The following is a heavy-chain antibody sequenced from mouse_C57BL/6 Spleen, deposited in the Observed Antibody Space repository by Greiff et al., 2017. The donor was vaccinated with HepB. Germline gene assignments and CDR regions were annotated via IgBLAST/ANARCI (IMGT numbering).Heavy chain of an antibody. Sequence: EVQVVESGAELVRPGASVKLSCTASGFNIKDDYMHWVKQRPEQGLEWIGWIDPENGDTEYASKFQGKATITADTSSNTAYLQLSSLTSEDTAVYYCTRALGKGYWGQGTTLTVSS. CDR1: GFNIKDDY. J-gene: IGHJ2*01. CDR3: TRALGKGY. D-gene: IGHD3-1*01. V-gene: IGHV14-4*01. CDR2: IDPENGDT.